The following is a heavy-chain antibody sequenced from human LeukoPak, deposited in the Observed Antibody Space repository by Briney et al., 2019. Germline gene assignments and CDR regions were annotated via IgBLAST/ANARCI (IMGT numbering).Heavy chain of an antibody. J-gene: IGHJ4*02. CDR3: ARDLYYDYVWGSYRWPFDY. CDR1: GFTFSYYA. Sequence: GGSLRLSCAASGFTFSYYAMHWVRQAPGKGLEWVAVISYDGSNKYYADSVKGRFTISRDNSKNTLYLQMNSLRAEDTAVYYCARDLYYDYVWGSYRWPFDYWGQGTLVTVSS. D-gene: IGHD3-16*02. CDR2: ISYDGSNK. V-gene: IGHV3-30*04.